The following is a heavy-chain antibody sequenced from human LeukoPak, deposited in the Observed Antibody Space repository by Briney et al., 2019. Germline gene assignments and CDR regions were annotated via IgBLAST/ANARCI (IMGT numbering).Heavy chain of an antibody. V-gene: IGHV4-59*01. D-gene: IGHD2-15*01. CDR3: ARGYCSGGSCYRGLFDA. CDR1: GGSISSYY. J-gene: IGHJ5*02. CDR2: IYYSGST. Sequence: SETLSLTCTVSGGSISSYYWSWIRQPPGKGLEWIGYIYYSGSTNYNPSLKSRVTISVDTSKNQFSLKLSSVTAADTAVYYCARGYCSGGSCYRGLFDASGQGNLVTASS.